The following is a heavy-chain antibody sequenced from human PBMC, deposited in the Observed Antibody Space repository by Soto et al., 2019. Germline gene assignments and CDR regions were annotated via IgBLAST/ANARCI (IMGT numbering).Heavy chain of an antibody. CDR2: ISSGGGTT. Sequence: EVQLLESGGGSVQPGGSLRLSCAASGFTFNEYAMSWVRQAPGRGLEWVSSISSGGGTTYSADSVKGRFTISRDNSKNTLYLQMNNLKAEDKGVYYCAKCLLVPAGMVRRDYYAMDVWGRGTTVTVSS. D-gene: IGHD2-2*01. J-gene: IGHJ6*02. V-gene: IGHV3-23*01. CDR1: GFTFNEYA. CDR3: AKCLLVPAGMVRRDYYAMDV.